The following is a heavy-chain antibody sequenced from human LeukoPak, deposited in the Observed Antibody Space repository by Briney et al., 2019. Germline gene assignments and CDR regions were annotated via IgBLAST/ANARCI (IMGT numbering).Heavy chain of an antibody. Sequence: SETLSLTCTVSDYSISSGYYWGWIRQPPGKGLEWIGSIYHSGSTYYNPSLKSRVTISVDTSKNQFSLKLSSVTAADTAVHYCARSGYGSITIFGVVIIGYFDYWGQGTLVTVSS. CDR2: IYHSGST. J-gene: IGHJ4*02. D-gene: IGHD3-3*01. V-gene: IGHV4-38-2*02. CDR1: DYSISSGYY. CDR3: ARSGYGSITIFGVVIIGYFDY.